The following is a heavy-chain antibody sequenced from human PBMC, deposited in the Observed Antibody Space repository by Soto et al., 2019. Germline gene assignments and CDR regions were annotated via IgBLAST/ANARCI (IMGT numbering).Heavy chain of an antibody. CDR3: ARDLGSCSGGSCQYYFDY. CDR2: IIPILGIA. D-gene: IGHD2-15*01. CDR1: GGTFSSYT. Sequence: QVQLVQSGAEVKKPGSSVKVCCKASGGTFSSYTISWVRQASGQGLEWMGRIIPILGIANYAQKFQGRVTITADKYTSTAYMELSSLRSEDTAVYYCARDLGSCSGGSCQYYFDYWGQGTLVTVPS. J-gene: IGHJ4*02. V-gene: IGHV1-69*08.